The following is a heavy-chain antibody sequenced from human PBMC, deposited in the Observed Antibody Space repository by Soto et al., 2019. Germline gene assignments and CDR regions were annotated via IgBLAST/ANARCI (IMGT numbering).Heavy chain of an antibody. D-gene: IGHD2-8*01. CDR3: ARDGLYCTNGVCHGGGYYYYGMDV. Sequence: SETLSLTCTVSGGSISSGGYYWSWIRQHPGKGLEWIGYIYYSGSTYYNPSLKSRVTISVDTSKNQFSLKLSSVTAADTAVYYCARDGLYCTNGVCHGGGYYYYGMDVWGQGTTVTVSS. J-gene: IGHJ6*02. V-gene: IGHV4-31*03. CDR1: GGSISSGGYY. CDR2: IYYSGST.